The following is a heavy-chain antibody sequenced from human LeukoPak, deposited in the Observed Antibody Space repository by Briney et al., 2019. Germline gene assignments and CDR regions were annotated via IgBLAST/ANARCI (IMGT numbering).Heavy chain of an antibody. V-gene: IGHV3-74*01. CDR2: INERGSST. J-gene: IGHJ4*02. Sequence: GGSLRLSCAASGFTFSNSWLHWVRQAPGKGLVWVSRINERGSSTSYADSVKGRFTISRDNAKNTLYLQMNNLRADDTAVYYCAGGRLVATSKAVAIDYWAREPWSPSP. CDR3: AGGRLVATSKAVAIDY. CDR1: GFTFSNSW. D-gene: IGHD5-12*01.